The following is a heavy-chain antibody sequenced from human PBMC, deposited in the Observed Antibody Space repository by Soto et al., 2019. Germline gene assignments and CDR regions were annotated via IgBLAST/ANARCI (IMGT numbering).Heavy chain of an antibody. V-gene: IGHV4-34*01. CDR3: ARSRPVNGRTSCYYFDY. J-gene: IGHJ4*02. CDR1: GGSFSGYY. CDR2: INHSGST. D-gene: IGHD2-2*01. Sequence: SETLSLTCAVYGGSFSGYYWSWIRQPPGKGLEWIGEINHSGSTNYNPSLKSRVTISVDTSKNQFSLKLSSVTAADTAVYYCARSRPVNGRTSCYYFDYWGQATLVTVSS.